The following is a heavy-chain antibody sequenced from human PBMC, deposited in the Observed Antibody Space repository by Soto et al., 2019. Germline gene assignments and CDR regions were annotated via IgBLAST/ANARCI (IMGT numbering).Heavy chain of an antibody. V-gene: IGHV4-59*01. D-gene: IGHD3-22*01. CDR3: ARGKTYYYDSSGYYTFDY. CDR2: IYYSGST. CDR1: GGSISSYY. J-gene: IGHJ4*02. Sequence: SETLSLTCTVSGGSISSYYWSWIRQPPGKGLKWIGYIYYSGSTNYNPSLKSRVTISVDTSKNQFSLKLSSVTAADTAVYYCARGKTYYYDSSGYYTFDYWGQGTLVTVSS.